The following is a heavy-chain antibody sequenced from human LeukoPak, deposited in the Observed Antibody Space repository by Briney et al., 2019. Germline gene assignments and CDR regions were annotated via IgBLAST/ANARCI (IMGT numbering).Heavy chain of an antibody. V-gene: IGHV3-30*18. Sequence: GGSLRLSCAASGLPFSIYAMHWVRQAPGKGLEWVALISYDGSNEHYADSVKGRFTISRDNSKNTLYLQVNSLRPEDTAVYYCAKSRFSCIGNNCYSPDYWGQGTLVTVSS. J-gene: IGHJ4*02. D-gene: IGHD2-15*01. CDR1: GLPFSIYA. CDR3: AKSRFSCIGNNCYSPDY. CDR2: ISYDGSNE.